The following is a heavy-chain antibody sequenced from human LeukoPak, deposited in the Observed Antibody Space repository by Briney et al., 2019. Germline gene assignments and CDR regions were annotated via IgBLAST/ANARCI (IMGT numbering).Heavy chain of an antibody. CDR1: GFTFSSYS. J-gene: IGHJ5*02. Sequence: PGGSLRLSCAASGFTFSSYSMNWVRQAPGKGLEWVSSISSSSSYIYYADSVKGRFTISRDNAKNSLYLQMNSLRAEDTAVYYCARALLTTTNWFDPWGQGTLVTVSS. CDR2: ISSSSSYI. D-gene: IGHD4-11*01. CDR3: ARALLTTTNWFDP. V-gene: IGHV3-21*01.